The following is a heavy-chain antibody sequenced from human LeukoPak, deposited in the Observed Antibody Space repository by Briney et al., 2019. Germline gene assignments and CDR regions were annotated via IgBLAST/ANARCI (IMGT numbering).Heavy chain of an antibody. V-gene: IGHV4-61*02. Sequence: SETLSLTCTVSGGSIRSGSYYWSWIRQPAGKGLEWIGRIHAGGSTNYNPSLKSRVTISADTSKNQFSLKLSSVTAADTAVYYCARRGYGSGSYYKSTPRPVDYWGQGTLVTVSS. CDR1: GGSIRSGSYY. D-gene: IGHD3-10*01. J-gene: IGHJ4*02. CDR2: IHAGGST. CDR3: ARRGYGSGSYYKSTPRPVDY.